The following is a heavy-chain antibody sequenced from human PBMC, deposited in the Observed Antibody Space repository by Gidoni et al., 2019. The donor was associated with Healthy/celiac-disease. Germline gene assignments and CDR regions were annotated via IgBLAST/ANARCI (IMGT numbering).Heavy chain of an antibody. CDR3: ARISPVAGFDY. CDR2: ISAYNGNT. J-gene: IGHJ4*02. Sequence: GISWVRQAPGQGLEWMGWISAYNGNTNYAQKLQGRVTMTTDTSTSTAYMELRSLRSDDTAVYYCARISPVAGFDYWGQGTLVTVSS. CDR1: G. D-gene: IGHD6-19*01. V-gene: IGHV1-18*01.